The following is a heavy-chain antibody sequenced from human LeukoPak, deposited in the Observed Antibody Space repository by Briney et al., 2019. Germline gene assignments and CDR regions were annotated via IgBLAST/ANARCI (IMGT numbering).Heavy chain of an antibody. D-gene: IGHD2-15*01. Sequence: PSETLSLTCGVYGGSFSRYVWSWIRQPPRKGLECIGEINQSGSTDYNPSLKSRVTISVDTSKNQFSLNLRSVTAADTAVYYCASHCNGGSCYSDYYYYMDVWGKGTTVTVSS. CDR2: INQSGST. CDR1: GGSFSRYV. J-gene: IGHJ6*03. V-gene: IGHV4-34*01. CDR3: ASHCNGGSCYSDYYYYMDV.